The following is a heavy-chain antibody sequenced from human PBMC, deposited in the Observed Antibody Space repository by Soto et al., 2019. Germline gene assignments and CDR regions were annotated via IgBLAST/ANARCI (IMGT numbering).Heavy chain of an antibody. CDR3: ARDLSSSSWENFDY. CDR1: GFTFSSYE. V-gene: IGHV3-48*03. J-gene: IGHJ4*02. D-gene: IGHD6-13*01. Sequence: GGSLRLSCAASGFTFSSYEMNWVRQAPGKGLEWVSYISSSGSTIYYADSVKGRFTISRDNAKNSLYLQMNSLRAEDTAVYYCARDLSSSSWENFDYWGQGTLVTVSS. CDR2: ISSSGSTI.